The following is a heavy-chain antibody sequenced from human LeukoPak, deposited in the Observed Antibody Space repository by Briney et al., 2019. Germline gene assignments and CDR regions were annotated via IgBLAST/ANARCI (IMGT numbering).Heavy chain of an antibody. D-gene: IGHD5-12*01. V-gene: IGHV1-58*02. J-gene: IGHJ4*02. CDR3: AAIRRGGYDLYYFDY. Sequence: ASVKVSCKASGFTFTSSAMQWVRQARGQRLEWIGWIVVGSGNTNYAQKFQERVTITRDMSTSTAYMELSSLRSEDTAVYYCAAIRRGGYDLYYFDYWGQGTLVTVSS. CDR2: IVVGSGNT. CDR1: GFTFTSSA.